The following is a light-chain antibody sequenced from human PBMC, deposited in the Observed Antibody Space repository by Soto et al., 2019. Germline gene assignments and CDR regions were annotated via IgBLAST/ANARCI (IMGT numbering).Light chain of an antibody. CDR1: SSDVGGYNY. Sequence: QSALTQPASVSGSPGQSITISCTGTSSDVGGYNYVSWYQHHPGKAPKLLIYDVSNRPSGISNRFSGSKSDNTASLTTSGLQPEDEADYYCSSYTTSNTRQIVFGTGTKVTV. J-gene: IGLJ1*01. V-gene: IGLV2-14*03. CDR2: DVS. CDR3: SSYTTSNTRQIV.